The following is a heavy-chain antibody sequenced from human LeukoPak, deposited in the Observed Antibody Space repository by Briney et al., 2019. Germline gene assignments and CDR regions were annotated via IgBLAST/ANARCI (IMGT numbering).Heavy chain of an antibody. Sequence: ASVKVSCKASGYTFTSYGISWVRQAPGQGLEWMGWISAYNGNTNYAQKLQGRVTMTTDTSTSTAYMELRSLRSDDTAVYYCAREQPYSSGWYRRYYFDYWGQGTLVTVSS. V-gene: IGHV1-18*01. D-gene: IGHD6-19*01. CDR3: AREQPYSSGWYRRYYFDY. CDR2: ISAYNGNT. CDR1: GYTFTSYG. J-gene: IGHJ4*02.